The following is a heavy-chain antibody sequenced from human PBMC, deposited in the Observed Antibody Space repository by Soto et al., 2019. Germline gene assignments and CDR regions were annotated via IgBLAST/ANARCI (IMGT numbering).Heavy chain of an antibody. V-gene: IGHV3-72*01. CDR2: SKNKADSYTT. D-gene: IGHD3-10*01. CDR3: TVWGSGNDFGAA. Sequence: PGGSLRLSCAASGFTFSDHYMDWVRQAPGKGLEWVGRSKNKADSYTTEYAASVKGRLTISRDGSKNSLFLQMNSLKTEDTAVYYCTVWGSGNDFGAAWGQGILVTVSS. CDR1: GFTFSDHY. J-gene: IGHJ4*02.